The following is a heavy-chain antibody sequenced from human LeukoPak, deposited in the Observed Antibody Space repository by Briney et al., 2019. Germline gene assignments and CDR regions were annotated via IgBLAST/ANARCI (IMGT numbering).Heavy chain of an antibody. CDR1: GGSISSGSYY. D-gene: IGHD5-12*01. CDR3: ARESHYSGYAFDY. Sequence: SETLSLTCTVSGGSISSGSYYWSWIRQPAGKGLEWIGRIYTSGSTNYNPSRKSRVTISVDTSKNQFSLKLSSVTAADTAVYYCARESHYSGYAFDYWGQGTLVTVSS. V-gene: IGHV4-61*02. J-gene: IGHJ4*02. CDR2: IYTSGST.